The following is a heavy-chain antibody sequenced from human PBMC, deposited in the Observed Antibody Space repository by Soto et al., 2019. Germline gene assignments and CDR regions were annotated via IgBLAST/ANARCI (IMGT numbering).Heavy chain of an antibody. CDR2: IYYSGST. V-gene: IGHV4-59*01. J-gene: IGHJ6*03. CDR1: GGSISSYY. CDR3: ARSPRPYYDILTGYYHNFYYYYMDV. Sequence: SETLSLTCTVSGGSISSYYWSWIRQPPGKGLEWIGYIYYSGSTNYNPSLKSRVTISVDTSKNQFSLKLSSVTAADTAVYYCARSPRPYYDILTGYYHNFYYYYMDVWGKGTTVTVSS. D-gene: IGHD3-9*01.